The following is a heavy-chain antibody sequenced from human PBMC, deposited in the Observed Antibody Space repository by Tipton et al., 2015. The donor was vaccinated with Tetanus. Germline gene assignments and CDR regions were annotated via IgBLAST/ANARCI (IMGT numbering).Heavy chain of an antibody. CDR1: GGSLNNYY. Sequence: TLSLTCAVDGGSLNNYYWAWFRQPPGKGLEWIGEIDHSGNTRYNPSLKSRLTISVDTSKDQFSLKLSSVVAADTAVYYCARGQAAGFTVGYYYYYYGMDVWGQGTTVTVSS. J-gene: IGHJ6*02. V-gene: IGHV4-34*01. CDR3: ARGQAAGFTVGYYYYYYGMDV. CDR2: IDHSGNT. D-gene: IGHD6-13*01.